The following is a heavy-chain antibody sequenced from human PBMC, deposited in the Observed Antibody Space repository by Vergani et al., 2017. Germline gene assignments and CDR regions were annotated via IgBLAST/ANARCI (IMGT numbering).Heavy chain of an antibody. Sequence: EVQLVESGGGLVQPGGSLKLSCAASGFTFSGSAMHWVRQASGKGLGWVGRIRSKANSYATAYAASVKGRLTISRDDSKNTAYLQMKSLKTEDTAVYYCTSRSGSYYSDYWGQGTLVTVSS. D-gene: IGHD1-26*01. V-gene: IGHV3-73*01. CDR1: GFTFSGSA. CDR3: TSRSGSYYSDY. CDR2: IRSKANSYAT. J-gene: IGHJ4*02.